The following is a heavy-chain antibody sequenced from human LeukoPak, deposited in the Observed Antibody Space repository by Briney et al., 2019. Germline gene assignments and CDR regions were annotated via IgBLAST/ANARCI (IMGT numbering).Heavy chain of an antibody. CDR1: GGTFSSYA. CDR2: IIPIFGTA. CDR3: ATPAYCSSTSCYTNYYYYMDV. J-gene: IGHJ6*03. Sequence: SVKVSCKASGGTFSSYAISWVRQAPGQGLEWMGGIIPIFGTANYAQKFQGRVTITADESTSTAYMELSSLRSEDTAVYYCATPAYCSSTSCYTNYYYYMDVWGKGTTVTVSS. V-gene: IGHV1-69*13. D-gene: IGHD2-2*02.